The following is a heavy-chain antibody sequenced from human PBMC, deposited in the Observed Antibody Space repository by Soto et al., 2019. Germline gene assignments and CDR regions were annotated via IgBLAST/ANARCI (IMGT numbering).Heavy chain of an antibody. D-gene: IGHD3-3*01. CDR2: IRSKANSYAT. V-gene: IGHV3-73*02. CDR1: GFTFSGSA. Sequence: EVQLVESGGGLVQPGGSLKVSCAASGFTFSGSAMHWVRQASGKGLEWVGRIRSKANSYATAYAVSVKGRFTISRDDSRNTAYLQMNSPKTEDTAVYYCARGVYDFWSGHPKGTDYWGQGTVVTVSS. CDR3: ARGVYDFWSGHPKGTDY. J-gene: IGHJ4*02.